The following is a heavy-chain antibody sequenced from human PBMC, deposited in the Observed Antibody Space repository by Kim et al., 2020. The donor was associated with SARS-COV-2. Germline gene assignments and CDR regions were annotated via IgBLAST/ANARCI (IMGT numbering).Heavy chain of an antibody. V-gene: IGHV1-69*01. Sequence: FQGRVTITADESTSTAYMELSSLRSEDTAVYYCARDRGPYYYGSGSYYHYWGQGTLVTVSS. CDR3: ARDRGPYYYGSGSYYHY. J-gene: IGHJ4*02. D-gene: IGHD3-10*01.